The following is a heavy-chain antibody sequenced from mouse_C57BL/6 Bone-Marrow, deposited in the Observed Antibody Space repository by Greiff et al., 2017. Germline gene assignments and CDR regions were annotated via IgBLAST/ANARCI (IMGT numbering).Heavy chain of an antibody. CDR3: ARRGYGSPWFDY. Sequence: QVQLKQSGAELVKPGASVKISCKASGYTFTDYYINWVKQRPGQGLEWIGKMGPGSGSTYYNEKFKGKATLTADKSSSTAYMQLSSLTSEDSAVYFCARRGYGSPWFDYWGQGTTLTVSS. J-gene: IGHJ2*01. CDR1: GYTFTDYY. V-gene: IGHV1-77*01. CDR2: MGPGSGST. D-gene: IGHD1-1*01.